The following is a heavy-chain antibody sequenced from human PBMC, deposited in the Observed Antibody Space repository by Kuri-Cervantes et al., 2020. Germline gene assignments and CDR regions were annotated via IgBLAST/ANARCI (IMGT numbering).Heavy chain of an antibody. D-gene: IGHD3-9*01. V-gene: IGHV3-30*04. J-gene: IGHJ4*02. Sequence: GESLKISCAASGFTFSSYAMHWVRQAPGKGLEWVAVISYDGSNKYYADSVKGRFTISRDNSKNTLYLQMNSLRAEDTAVYYCAKDQGYYDILTGYYPVRAPDYWGQGTLVTVSS. CDR2: ISYDGSNK. CDR1: GFTFSSYA. CDR3: AKDQGYYDILTGYYPVRAPDY.